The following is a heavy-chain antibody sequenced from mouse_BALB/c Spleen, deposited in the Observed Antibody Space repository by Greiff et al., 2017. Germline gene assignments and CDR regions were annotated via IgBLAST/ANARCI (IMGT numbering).Heavy chain of an antibody. V-gene: IGHV1S34*01. Sequence: LVKTGASVKISCKASGYSFTGYYMHWVKQSHGKSLEWIGYISCYNGATSYNQKFKGKATFTVDTSSSTAYMQFNSLTSEDSAVYYCARGEEIDYGSFAYWGQGTLVTVSA. CDR2: ISCYNGAT. J-gene: IGHJ3*01. CDR1: GYSFTGYY. CDR3: ARGEEIDYGSFAY. D-gene: IGHD1-2*01.